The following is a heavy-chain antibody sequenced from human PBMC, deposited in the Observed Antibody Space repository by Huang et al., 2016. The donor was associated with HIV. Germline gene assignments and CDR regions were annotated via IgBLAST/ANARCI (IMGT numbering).Heavy chain of an antibody. Sequence: QVKLVQSGAEVKKHGASVKVSCKTSGYTFSGYAITWVRQAPGQGLEWMGWVSPYNGDTNYVQNLQGRVTMTTDMSTTTAYMELRSLTSDDTAIYYCARKFGRDFDYWGQGTLVTVSS. CDR2: VSPYNGDT. CDR3: ARKFGRDFDY. D-gene: IGHD3-16*01. J-gene: IGHJ4*02. CDR1: GYTFSGYA. V-gene: IGHV1-18*01.